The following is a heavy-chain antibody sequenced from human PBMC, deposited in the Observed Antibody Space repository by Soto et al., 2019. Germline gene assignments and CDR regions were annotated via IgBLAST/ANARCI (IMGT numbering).Heavy chain of an antibody. CDR3: ARGPFGVVIRFDY. V-gene: IGHV3-21*01. CDR2: ISSSSSYI. J-gene: IGHJ4*02. D-gene: IGHD3-3*01. Sequence: PGGSLRLSCAASGFTFSSYSMNWVRKAPGKGLEWVSSISSSSSYIYYADSVKGRFTISRDNAKNSLYLQMNSLRAEDTAVYYCARGPFGVVIRFDYWGQGTLVTVSS. CDR1: GFTFSSYS.